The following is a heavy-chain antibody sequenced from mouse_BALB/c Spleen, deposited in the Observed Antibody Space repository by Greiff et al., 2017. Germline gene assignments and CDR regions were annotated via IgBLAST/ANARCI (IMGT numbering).Heavy chain of an antibody. D-gene: IGHD2-1*01. CDR3: ARGYYGNYGDFFY. Sequence: EVQGVESGGGLVQPGGSRKLSCAASGFTFSSFGMHWVRQAPEKGLEWVAYISSGSSTIYYADTVKGRFTISRDNPKNTLFLQMTSLRSEDTAMYYCARGYYGNYGDFFYWGQGTLVTVSA. CDR1: GFTFSSFG. V-gene: IGHV5-17*02. CDR2: ISSGSSTI. J-gene: IGHJ3*01.